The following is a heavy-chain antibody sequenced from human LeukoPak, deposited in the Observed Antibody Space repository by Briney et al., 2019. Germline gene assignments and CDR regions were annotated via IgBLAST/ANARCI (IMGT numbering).Heavy chain of an antibody. CDR2: IIHSGST. J-gene: IGHJ6*03. V-gene: IGHV4-34*01. CDR1: GGSFSGYY. CDR3: ARGYITMVRGVIKGYYYYMDV. D-gene: IGHD3-10*01. Sequence: SETLSLTCAVYGGSFSGYYWSWIRQPPGKGLEWIGEIIHSGSTNYNLSLKSRVTMSVDTSKNQFSLNLNSVTAADTAVYYCARGYITMVRGVIKGYYYYMDVWGKGTTVTVSS.